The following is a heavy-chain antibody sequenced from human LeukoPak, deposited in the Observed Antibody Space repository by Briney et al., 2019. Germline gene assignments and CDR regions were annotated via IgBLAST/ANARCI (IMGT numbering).Heavy chain of an antibody. V-gene: IGHV3-30*04. J-gene: IGHJ4*02. Sequence: PGGSLRLSCAAPGFTFSSYAMHWVRQAPGKGLEWVAVISYDGSNKYYADSAKGRFTISRDNSKNTLYLQMNSLRAEDTAVYYCARDFDYWGQGTLVTVSS. CDR1: GFTFSSYA. CDR3: ARDFDY. CDR2: ISYDGSNK.